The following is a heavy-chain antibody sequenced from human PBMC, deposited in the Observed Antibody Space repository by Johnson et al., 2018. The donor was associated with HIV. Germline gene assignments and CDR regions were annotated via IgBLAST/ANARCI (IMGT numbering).Heavy chain of an antibody. D-gene: IGHD1-14*01. Sequence: QVQLVESGGGVVQPGGSLRLSCAASGFTFSSYDMHCVRQAPGKGLEWVALIRYDGSNKYYADSVKGRFTVSRDNSKNSLYLQMNSLRAEDTAVYFCAKDRGSPGKPAAFDIWGQGTMV. V-gene: IGHV3-30*02. J-gene: IGHJ3*02. CDR2: IRYDGSNK. CDR3: AKDRGSPGKPAAFDI. CDR1: GFTFSSYD.